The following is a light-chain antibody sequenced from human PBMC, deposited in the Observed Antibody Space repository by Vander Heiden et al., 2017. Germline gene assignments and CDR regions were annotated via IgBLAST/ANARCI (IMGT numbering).Light chain of an antibody. Sequence: QSVLTHPPSASGTTGQRVTISCSGSSANVGSNYAYWFQQLPGTAPKLLIDRNNQRPAGVPDRFSGSKSGTSDSLANSGRRSEDEADYYCAAWDDSLSGYVFGAGTKVTVL. V-gene: IGLV1-47*01. J-gene: IGLJ1*01. CDR2: RNN. CDR3: AAWDDSLSGYV. CDR1: SANVGSNY.